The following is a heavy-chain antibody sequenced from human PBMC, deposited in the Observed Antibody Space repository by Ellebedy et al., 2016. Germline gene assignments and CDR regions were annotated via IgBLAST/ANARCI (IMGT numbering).Heavy chain of an antibody. Sequence: GGSLRLSXAASGLTFSQYDMNWVRQAPGKGLEWVSYINSSSSTIYYADSVKGRFTISRDNAKNTLYLQMNSLRAEDTAVYYCARETRGSHLFDYWGQGTLVTVSS. CDR1: GLTFSQYD. V-gene: IGHV3-48*01. J-gene: IGHJ4*02. CDR3: ARETRGSHLFDY. D-gene: IGHD1-26*01. CDR2: INSSSSTI.